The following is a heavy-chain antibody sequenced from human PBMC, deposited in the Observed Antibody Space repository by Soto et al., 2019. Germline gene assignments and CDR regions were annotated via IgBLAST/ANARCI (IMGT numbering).Heavy chain of an antibody. CDR2: IYHSGST. D-gene: IGHD2-15*01. Sequence: QLQLQESGSGLVKPSQTLSLTCAVSGGSISSGGYSWSWIRQPPGKGLEWIGYIYHSGSTYYNPSLKSRVTISGDRSKSQCALKLSAGTAADTAVYYCARSEELLFDYWGQGTLVTVSS. J-gene: IGHJ4*02. CDR1: GGSISSGGYS. V-gene: IGHV4-30-2*01. CDR3: ARSEELLFDY.